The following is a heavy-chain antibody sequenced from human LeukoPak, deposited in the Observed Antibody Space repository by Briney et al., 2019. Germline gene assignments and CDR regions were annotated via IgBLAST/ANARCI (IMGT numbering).Heavy chain of an antibody. CDR2: IYYSGST. Sequence: SETLSLTCTVSGGSISSYYWSWIRQPPGKGLEWLGYIYYSGSTNYNPSLKSRVTISVDTSKNQFSLKLSSVTAADTAVYYCARLVRGVITGYFDYWGQGTLVTVSS. D-gene: IGHD3-10*01. J-gene: IGHJ4*02. CDR1: GGSISSYY. V-gene: IGHV4-59*08. CDR3: ARLVRGVITGYFDY.